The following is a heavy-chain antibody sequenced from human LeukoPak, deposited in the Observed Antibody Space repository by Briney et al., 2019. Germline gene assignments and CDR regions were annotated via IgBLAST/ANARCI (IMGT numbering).Heavy chain of an antibody. V-gene: IGHV4-39*07. CDR2: IYYSGST. D-gene: IGHD3-22*01. CDR3: AREGASSGYYQFDY. J-gene: IGHJ4*02. CDR1: GGSISSSSYY. Sequence: SETLSLTCTVSGGSISSSSYYWGWIRQPPGKGLEWIGSIYYSGSTYYNPSLKSRVTISVDTSKNQFSLKLSSVTAADTAVYYCAREGASSGYYQFDYWGQGTLVTVSS.